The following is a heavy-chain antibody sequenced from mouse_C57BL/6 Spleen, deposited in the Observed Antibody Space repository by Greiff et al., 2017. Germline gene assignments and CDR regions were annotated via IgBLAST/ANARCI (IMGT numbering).Heavy chain of an antibody. CDR1: GFTFSSYG. J-gene: IGHJ2*01. CDR3: ARLGDGYFFDY. V-gene: IGHV5-6*01. Sequence: EVQGVESGGDLVKPGGSLKLSCAASGFTFSSYGMSWVRQTPDKRLEWVATISSGGSYTYYPDSVKGRFPISRDNAKNTLYLQMSSLKSEDTAMYYCARLGDGYFFDYWGQGTTLTVSS. CDR2: ISSGGSYT. D-gene: IGHD2-3*01.